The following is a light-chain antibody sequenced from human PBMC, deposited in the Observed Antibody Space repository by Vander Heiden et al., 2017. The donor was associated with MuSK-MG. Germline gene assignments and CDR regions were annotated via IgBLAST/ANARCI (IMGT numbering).Light chain of an antibody. CDR2: GAS. CDR1: QSVSSN. Sequence: ELVLTQSPATLSVSPGERATLSCRASQSVSSNLAWYQQKPGQAPRLLIYGASTEATGIPARFRGGGSGAEFSITISSLRSEDFAVYYCRQYNNRHRTFGQGTKVEIK. J-gene: IGKJ1*01. CDR3: RQYNNRHRT. V-gene: IGKV3-15*01.